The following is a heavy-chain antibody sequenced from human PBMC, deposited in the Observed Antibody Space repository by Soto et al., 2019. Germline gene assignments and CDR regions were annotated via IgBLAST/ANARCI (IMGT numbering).Heavy chain of an antibody. D-gene: IGHD2-15*01. CDR3: VKKSCSHTRCYTGWFFDL. Sequence: EVQLVQSGGGLAHPGGSLRLSCEASGFIFEDYDMHWVRQPPGKGLQWVSGISWNSGDKDYRDSVKGRFTISRDNAKNSLDLQMSSLRVEDTATYYCVKKSCSHTRCYTGWFFDLWGRGTLVTVSS. J-gene: IGHJ2*01. V-gene: IGHV3-9*01. CDR2: ISWNSGDK. CDR1: GFIFEDYD.